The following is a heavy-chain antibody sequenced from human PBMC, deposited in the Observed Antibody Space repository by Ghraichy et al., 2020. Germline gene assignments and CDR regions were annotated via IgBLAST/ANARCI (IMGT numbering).Heavy chain of an antibody. D-gene: IGHD2-15*01. J-gene: IGHJ3*02. Sequence: LSLTCAASGFTFDDYAMHWVRQAPGKGLEWVSGISWNSGSIGYADSVKGRFTISRDNAKNSLYLQMNSLRAEDTALYYCAKDIGWFFDAFDIWGQGTMVTVSS. CDR2: ISWNSGSI. CDR3: AKDIGWFFDAFDI. V-gene: IGHV3-9*01. CDR1: GFTFDDYA.